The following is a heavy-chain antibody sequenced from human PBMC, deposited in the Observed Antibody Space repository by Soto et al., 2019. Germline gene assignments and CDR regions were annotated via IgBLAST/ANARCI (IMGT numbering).Heavy chain of an antibody. J-gene: IGHJ6*02. CDR3: ARDRGQLVVYNHGMDV. Sequence: GASVKVSCKASGYTFTTYGISWVRQAPGQGLEWMGWISPYNGDTNYAQKLQGRVTMTTDTSTSTAYMELRSLTSDDTAVYYCARDRGQLVVYNHGMDVWGQGTTVTVSS. CDR2: ISPYNGDT. V-gene: IGHV1-18*01. CDR1: GYTFTTYG. D-gene: IGHD6-6*01.